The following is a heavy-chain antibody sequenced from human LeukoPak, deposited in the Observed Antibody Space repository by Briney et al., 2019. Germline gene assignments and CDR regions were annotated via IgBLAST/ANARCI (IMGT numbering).Heavy chain of an antibody. CDR2: MNPNSSNT. CDR1: GYTFTSYD. V-gene: IGHV1-8*01. CDR3: ARGKKGSGWYGGAVY. Sequence: ASVKVSCKASGYTFTSYDINWVRQATGQGLEWMGWMNPNSSNTGYAQKFQGRVTMTRNTSISTAYMELSSLRSEDTAVYYCARGKKGSGWYGGAVYWGQGTLVTVSS. J-gene: IGHJ4*02. D-gene: IGHD6-19*01.